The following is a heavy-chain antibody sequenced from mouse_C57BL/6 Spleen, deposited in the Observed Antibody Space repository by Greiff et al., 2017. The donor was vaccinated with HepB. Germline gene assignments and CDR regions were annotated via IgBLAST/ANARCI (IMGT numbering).Heavy chain of an antibody. CDR3: ARGAYGSRGYFDV. Sequence: VQLQQPGAELVRPGSSVKLSCKASGYTFTSYWMHWVKQRPIQGLEWIGNIDPSDSETHYNQKFKDKATLTVDKSSSTAYMQLSSLTSEDSAVYYCARGAYGSRGYFDVWGTGTTVTVSS. CDR1: GYTFTSYW. V-gene: IGHV1-52*01. J-gene: IGHJ1*03. D-gene: IGHD1-1*01. CDR2: IDPSDSET.